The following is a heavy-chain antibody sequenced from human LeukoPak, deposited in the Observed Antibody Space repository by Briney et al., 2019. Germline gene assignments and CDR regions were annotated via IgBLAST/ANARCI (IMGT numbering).Heavy chain of an antibody. D-gene: IGHD3-10*01. CDR2: INTGNGNT. V-gene: IGHV1-3*04. Sequence: ASVKVSCKASGYTFTNYAMHWVRQAPGQRLEWMGWINTGNGNTKYSQEFQGRVTITRDASANTAYMELRSLRSDDTAVYYCARHLWSENDAFDIWGQGTMVTVSS. CDR3: ARHLWSENDAFDI. CDR1: GYTFTNYA. J-gene: IGHJ3*02.